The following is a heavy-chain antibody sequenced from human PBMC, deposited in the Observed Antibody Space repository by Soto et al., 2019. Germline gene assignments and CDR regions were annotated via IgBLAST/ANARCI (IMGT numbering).Heavy chain of an antibody. CDR2: IIPILGIA. CDR1: GGTFSSYT. V-gene: IGHV1-69*08. J-gene: IGHJ6*02. Sequence: QVQLVQSGAEVKKPGSSVKVSCKASGGTFSSYTISWVRQAPGQGLEWMGRIIPILGIANYAQKFQGRVTITADKSTSTAYMELSSLRSEDTAVYYCAREDSSWYSSYYCMDVGGQGTTVTVSS. CDR3: AREDSSWYSSYYCMDV. D-gene: IGHD6-13*01.